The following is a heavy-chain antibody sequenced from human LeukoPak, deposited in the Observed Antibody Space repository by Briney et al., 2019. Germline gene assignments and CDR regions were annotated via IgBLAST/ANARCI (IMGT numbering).Heavy chain of an antibody. J-gene: IGHJ4*02. Sequence: GGSLRLSCAASGFSFSSYAMSWVRQAPGKGLEWVSAISGSGGTSTYYADSVKGRFTISRDNSKNTLYLQMNSLRAEDTAVYYCANSAAVGAFYWGQGTLVTVSS. V-gene: IGHV3-23*01. CDR3: ANSAAVGAFY. CDR2: ISGSGGTST. CDR1: GFSFSSYA. D-gene: IGHD6-13*01.